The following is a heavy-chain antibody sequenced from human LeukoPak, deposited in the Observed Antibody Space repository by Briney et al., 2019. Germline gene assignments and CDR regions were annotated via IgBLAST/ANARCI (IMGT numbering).Heavy chain of an antibody. V-gene: IGHV1-69*13. D-gene: IGHD4-23*01. CDR1: AGTFSSYA. J-gene: IGHJ4*02. Sequence: SVKVSCKASAGTFSSYAISWVRQAPGQGLEWMGGIIPIFGTANYAQKFQGRVTITADESTSTAYMELSSLRSEDTAVYYCARAITDYGGKTLTDYWGQGTLVTVSS. CDR2: IIPIFGTA. CDR3: ARAITDYGGKTLTDY.